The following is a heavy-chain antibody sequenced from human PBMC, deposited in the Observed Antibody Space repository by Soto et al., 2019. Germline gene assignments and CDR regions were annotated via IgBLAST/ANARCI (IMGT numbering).Heavy chain of an antibody. D-gene: IGHD2-15*01. Sequence: TETLSLTCTVSGYSISSGYHWACIRQPPGKGLEWLGSVHYSGNTYYNPSLKSRLTISVDKSKNQFSLNLSSVTAADTAVYYCARQDRVVAEGRWFDPWGQGTLVTVSS. CDR1: GYSISSGYH. CDR2: VHYSGNT. CDR3: ARQDRVVAEGRWFDP. J-gene: IGHJ5*02. V-gene: IGHV4-38-2*02.